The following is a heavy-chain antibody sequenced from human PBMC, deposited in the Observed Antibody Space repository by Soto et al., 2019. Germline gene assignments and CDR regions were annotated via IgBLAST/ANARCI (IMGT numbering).Heavy chain of an antibody. CDR1: GGSISSYY. V-gene: IGHV4-59*01. CDR2: IYYSGST. CDR3: ARSKYGGNSYFDY. Sequence: SEPLSLTCTVSGGSISSYYWSWIRQPPGKGLEWIGYIYYSGSTNYNPSLKSRVTISVDTSKNQFSLKLSSVTAADTAVYYCARSKYGGNSYFDYWGQGTLVTVSS. J-gene: IGHJ4*02. D-gene: IGHD2-21*02.